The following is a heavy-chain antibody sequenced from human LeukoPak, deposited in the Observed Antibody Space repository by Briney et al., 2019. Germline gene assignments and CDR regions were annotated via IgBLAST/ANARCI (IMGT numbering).Heavy chain of an antibody. CDR1: GFTFSSYR. Sequence: MPGGSLRLSCAASGFTFSSYRMNWVRQAPGKGLEWVSSISSSSSYIYYTDSVKGRFTISRDNAKNSLYLQMNSLRAEDTAVYYCARAPFSSSWIFYYFDYWGQGTLVTVSS. CDR2: ISSSSSYI. CDR3: ARAPFSSSWIFYYFDY. J-gene: IGHJ4*02. D-gene: IGHD6-13*01. V-gene: IGHV3-21*01.